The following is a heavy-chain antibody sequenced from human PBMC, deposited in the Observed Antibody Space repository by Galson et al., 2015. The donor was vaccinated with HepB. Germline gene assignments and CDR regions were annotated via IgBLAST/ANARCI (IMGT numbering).Heavy chain of an antibody. D-gene: IGHD3-3*01. J-gene: IGHJ4*02. Sequence: SVKVSCKASGYTFATYPIHWVRQAPGQRPEWMGWINPGNGNTRYSQKFRGRVTFTSDTSVTTAFMDLSSLRSEDTAIYFCARVPFGAVDSWGQGTLGAVPS. V-gene: IGHV1-3*01. CDR1: GYTFATYP. CDR2: INPGNGNT. CDR3: ARVPFGAVDS.